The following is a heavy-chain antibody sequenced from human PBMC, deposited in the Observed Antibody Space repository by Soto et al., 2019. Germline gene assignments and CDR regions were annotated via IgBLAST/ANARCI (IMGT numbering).Heavy chain of an antibody. J-gene: IGHJ2*01. D-gene: IGHD5-18*01. CDR2: ISYDGSNK. V-gene: IGHV3-30-3*01. Sequence: VQLVESGGGVVQPGRSLRLSCAASGFTFSSYAMHWVRQAPGKGLEWVAVISYDGSNKYYADSVKGRFTISRDNSKNTLYLQMNSLRAEDTAVYYCARPRGYSYRGYWYFDLWGRGTLVTVSS. CDR3: ARPRGYSYRGYWYFDL. CDR1: GFTFSSYA.